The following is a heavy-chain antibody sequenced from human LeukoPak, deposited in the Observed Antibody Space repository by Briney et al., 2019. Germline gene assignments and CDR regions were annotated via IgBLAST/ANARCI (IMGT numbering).Heavy chain of an antibody. V-gene: IGHV4-39*01. J-gene: IGHJ5*02. Sequence: SQTLSLTCTVTVDSIRSVDDYWGWIRQPPGKGLEWIGSIYDSGSTYYNPSLKSRVTISVDTSKNQFSLKLNSVTAADTAVYYCARHYGPWGQGTLVTVSS. CDR2: IYDSGST. D-gene: IGHD3-10*01. CDR3: ARHYGP. CDR1: VDSIRSVDDY.